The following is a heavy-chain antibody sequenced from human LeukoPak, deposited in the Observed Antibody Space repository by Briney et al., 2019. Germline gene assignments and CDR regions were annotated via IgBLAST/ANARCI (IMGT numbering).Heavy chain of an antibody. CDR3: ARDKIVGATYFDY. V-gene: IGHV3-30*02. Sequence: GGSLRLSCAASGFTFSSYGMHWVRQAPGKGLEWVAFIRYDGSNKYYADSVKGRFTISRDNAKNSLYLQMNSLRAEDMAVYYCARDKIVGATYFDYWGQGTLVTVSS. D-gene: IGHD1-26*01. CDR1: GFTFSSYG. CDR2: IRYDGSNK. J-gene: IGHJ4*02.